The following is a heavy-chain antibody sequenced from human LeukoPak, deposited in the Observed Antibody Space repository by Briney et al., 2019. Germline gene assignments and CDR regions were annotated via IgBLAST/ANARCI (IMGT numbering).Heavy chain of an antibody. CDR1: GFTFTTYA. CDR2: ISGIGATT. D-gene: IGHD3-9*01. J-gene: IGHJ4*02. CDR3: AKDAGKSGRYLEWLFYDY. Sequence: GGSLRLSCVASGFTFTTYAMSWVRQAPGKGLEWVSVISGIGATTYYADSVKGRFTISRDSSKNTLYLQMNSLRADDTAVYYCAKDAGKSGRYLEWLFYDYWGQGTPVTVSS. V-gene: IGHV3-23*01.